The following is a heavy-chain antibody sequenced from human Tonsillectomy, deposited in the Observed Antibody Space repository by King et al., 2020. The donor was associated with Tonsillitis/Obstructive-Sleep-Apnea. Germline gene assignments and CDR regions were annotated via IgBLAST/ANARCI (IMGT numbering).Heavy chain of an antibody. CDR2: ISAYNGNT. CDR1: GYTFTSYG. D-gene: IGHD3-10*01. V-gene: IGHV1-18*01. CDR3: ARDFGIMVQGSRLNWFDP. J-gene: IGHJ5*02. Sequence: VQSGAEVKKPGASVKVSCKASGYTFTSYGISSVRQAPGQGLEWMGWISAYNGNTNYAQKLQGRVTMTTDTSTSTAYMELRSLRSDDTAVYYCARDFGIMVQGSRLNWFDPWGQGTLVTVSS.